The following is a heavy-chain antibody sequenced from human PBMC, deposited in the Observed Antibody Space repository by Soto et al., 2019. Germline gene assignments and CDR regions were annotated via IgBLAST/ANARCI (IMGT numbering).Heavy chain of an antibody. J-gene: IGHJ4*02. V-gene: IGHV1-8*01. CDR3: ARRKEQSGPNYFAY. CDR1: GYTFSTYD. D-gene: IGHD6-19*01. Sequence: QEQLVQSGAEVKKPGASVKVSCKTSGYTFSTYDINWVRPAPGQGLEWMGWMNHNTGNTGYAQKYRGRGTLTRNTSLSTTYMELMSLKTHDTAVYFCARRKEQSGPNYFAYCGQGTLGSVSS. CDR2: MNHNTGNT.